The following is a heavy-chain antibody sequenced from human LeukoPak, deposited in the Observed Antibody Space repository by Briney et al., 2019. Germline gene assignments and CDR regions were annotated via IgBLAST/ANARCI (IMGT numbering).Heavy chain of an antibody. CDR1: GVSISDYH. D-gene: IGHD4-17*01. Sequence: SETLSLTCTVSGVSISDYHWSWIRQPPGKGLEWVGYIYYSGSTNYNPSLKSRVTISVDTSKNQFSLKLSSVTAADTAVYYCARVDYGAFDIWGQGTMVTVSS. CDR3: ARVDYGAFDI. V-gene: IGHV4-59*01. J-gene: IGHJ3*02. CDR2: IYYSGST.